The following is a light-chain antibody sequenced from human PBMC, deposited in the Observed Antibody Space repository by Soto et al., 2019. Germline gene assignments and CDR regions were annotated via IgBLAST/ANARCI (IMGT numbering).Light chain of an antibody. Sequence: IVFTQSPGTLSLSPGDRATLSCRASQSLANSFIAWCQQKPGQAPRRLIYDTSSRDSGIPDRFSGSGAGTDFTRTISRLETEDVEVVYCQQYGTSEIIFGQGTRLEIK. CDR1: QSLANSF. V-gene: IGKV3-20*01. J-gene: IGKJ5*01. CDR2: DTS. CDR3: QQYGTSEII.